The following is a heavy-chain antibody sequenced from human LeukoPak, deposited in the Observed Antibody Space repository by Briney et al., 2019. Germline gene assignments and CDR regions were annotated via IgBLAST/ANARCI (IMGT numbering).Heavy chain of an antibody. CDR2: INPNSGGT. Sequence: GASVKVSCKASGYTFADSYLHWVRQAPGLGLEWMGWINPNSGGTHYAQRFQGRVTLTRDTSISTAYMELSSPSSDDTAVYNCARYNSELDALDIWGQGTVVTVSS. V-gene: IGHV1-2*02. CDR3: ARYNSELDALDI. CDR1: GYTFADSY. D-gene: IGHD1-1*01. J-gene: IGHJ3*02.